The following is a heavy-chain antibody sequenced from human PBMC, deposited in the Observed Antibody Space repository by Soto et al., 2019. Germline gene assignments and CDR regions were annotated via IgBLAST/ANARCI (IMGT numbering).Heavy chain of an antibody. J-gene: IGHJ4*02. Sequence: QVQLQQWGAGLLKPSETLSLTCAVYGGSFSGYYWSWIRQPPGKGLEWIGEINHSGSTNYNPSLTSRDTISVDTSKNQFSLKLSAVTAADTAVYYCARGLGYRVATIVYWGQGTLVTVSS. CDR1: GGSFSGYY. CDR2: INHSGST. D-gene: IGHD5-12*01. CDR3: ARGLGYRVATIVY. V-gene: IGHV4-34*01.